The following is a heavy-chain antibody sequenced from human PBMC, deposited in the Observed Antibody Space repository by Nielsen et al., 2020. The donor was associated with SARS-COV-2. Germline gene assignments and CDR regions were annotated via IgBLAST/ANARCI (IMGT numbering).Heavy chain of an antibody. CDR1: GYTFTSYG. D-gene: IGHD6-19*01. J-gene: IGHJ6*02. CDR3: ARAQQWLVYYYGMDV. CDR2: ISAYNGNT. Sequence: APVKVSCKASGYTFTSYGISWVRQAPGQGLEWMGWISAYNGNTNYAQKLQGRVTMTTDTSTSTAYMELRSLRSDDTAVYYCARAQQWLVYYYGMDVWGQGTTVTVSS. V-gene: IGHV1-18*01.